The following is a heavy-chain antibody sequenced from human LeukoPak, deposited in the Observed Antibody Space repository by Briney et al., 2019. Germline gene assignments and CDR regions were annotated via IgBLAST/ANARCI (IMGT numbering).Heavy chain of an antibody. CDR3: ARGSYDSSGVSFDY. V-gene: IGHV1-2*06. Sequence: ASVKVSCKASGYTFTGYYMHWVRQAPGQGLEWMGRINPNSGGTNYAQKFQGRVTMTRDTSISTAYMELSSLRSEDTAVYYCARGSYDSSGVSFDYWGQGTLVTVSS. CDR2: INPNSGGT. CDR1: GYTFTGYY. J-gene: IGHJ4*02. D-gene: IGHD3-22*01.